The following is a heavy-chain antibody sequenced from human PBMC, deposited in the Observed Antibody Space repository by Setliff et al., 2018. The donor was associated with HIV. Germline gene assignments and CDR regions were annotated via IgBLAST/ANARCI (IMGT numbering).Heavy chain of an antibody. CDR2: IIPMFGTG. D-gene: IGHD6-19*01. Sequence: GASVKVSCKASGYTFTTYDITWVRQAPGQGLEWMGAIIPMFGTGFYAQKFQGRVTITTDESRTTSYMELSSLRFEDTAVYFCARVAHSSSYHYYGMDVWGQGTTVTVSS. V-gene: IGHV1-69*05. J-gene: IGHJ6*02. CDR1: GYTFTTYD. CDR3: ARVAHSSSYHYYGMDV.